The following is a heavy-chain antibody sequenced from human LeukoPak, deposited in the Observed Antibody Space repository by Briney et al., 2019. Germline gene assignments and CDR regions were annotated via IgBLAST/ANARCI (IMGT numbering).Heavy chain of an antibody. D-gene: IGHD1-26*01. Sequence: GASVKVSCKASGYTFTGYYMHWVRQAPGQGLEWMGWINPNSGGTNYAQKFQGRVTMTRDTSISTAYMELRSLRSDDTAVYYCARGLVGAQADFDYWGQGTLVTVSS. CDR1: GYTFTGYY. CDR2: INPNSGGT. V-gene: IGHV1-2*02. J-gene: IGHJ4*02. CDR3: ARGLVGAQADFDY.